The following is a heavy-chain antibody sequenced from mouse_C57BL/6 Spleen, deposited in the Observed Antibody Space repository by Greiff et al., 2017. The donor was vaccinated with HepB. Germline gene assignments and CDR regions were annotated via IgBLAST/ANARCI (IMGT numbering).Heavy chain of an antibody. J-gene: IGHJ3*01. Sequence: VQLQQSGAELVRPGASVTLSCKASGYTFTDYEMHWVKQTPVHGLEWIGAIDPETGGTAYNQKFKGKAILTADKSSSTAYMELRSLTSEDSAVYYCTRYYYGSSQFAYWGQGTLVTVSA. D-gene: IGHD1-1*01. V-gene: IGHV1-15*01. CDR1: GYTFTDYE. CDR2: IDPETGGT. CDR3: TRYYYGSSQFAY.